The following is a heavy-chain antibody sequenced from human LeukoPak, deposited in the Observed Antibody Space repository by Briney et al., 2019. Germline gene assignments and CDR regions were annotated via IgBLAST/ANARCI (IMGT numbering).Heavy chain of an antibody. Sequence: GGSLRLSCAASGFSFSIYAMHWVRQAPGKGLEYVSSISSNGDSTYYTNSVKGRFIISRDNSKNTLYLRMGSLRPEDMAMYYCARSSAASGPNWFDPWGQGTLVTVSS. CDR3: ARSSAASGPNWFDP. CDR2: ISSNGDST. D-gene: IGHD6-13*01. J-gene: IGHJ5*02. CDR1: GFSFSIYA. V-gene: IGHV3-64*01.